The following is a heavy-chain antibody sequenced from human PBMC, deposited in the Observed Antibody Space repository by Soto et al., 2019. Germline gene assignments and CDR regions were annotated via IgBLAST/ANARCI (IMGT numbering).Heavy chain of an antibody. CDR3: ARDGVWDGYNSDFDY. J-gene: IGHJ4*02. V-gene: IGHV3-7*03. D-gene: IGHD5-12*01. CDR2: IKQDGSEK. Sequence: EVQLVESGGGLVQPGGSLRLSCAASGFTFSSYWMSWVRQAPGKGLEWVANIKQDGSEKYYADSVKGRFTISRDNAKNSLYLQMNSLRAEDTAVYYCARDGVWDGYNSDFDYWGQGTLVTVSS. CDR1: GFTFSSYW.